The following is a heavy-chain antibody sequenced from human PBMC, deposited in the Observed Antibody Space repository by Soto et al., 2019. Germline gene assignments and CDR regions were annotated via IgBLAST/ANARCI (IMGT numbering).Heavy chain of an antibody. D-gene: IGHD3-9*01. J-gene: IGHJ4*02. CDR3: ARDKDWAFDS. CDR2: INHGGNT. V-gene: IGHV4-31*03. CDR1: GGSISSGGYY. Sequence: SETLSLTCTVSGGSISSGGYYWSWIRQHPGKGLEWIGDINHGGNTNYNPSLKSRVTISIDTSKNSLSLLINNLRAEDTAAYYCARDKDWAFDSWGQGTLVTVSS.